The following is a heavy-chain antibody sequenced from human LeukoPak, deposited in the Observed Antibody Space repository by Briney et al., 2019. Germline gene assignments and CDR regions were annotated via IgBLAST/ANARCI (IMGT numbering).Heavy chain of an antibody. J-gene: IGHJ4*02. CDR1: GFTFSSYG. CDR2: IWYDGSNK. CDR3: ARENPAYLYSGSDDTGFFDY. V-gene: IGHV3-33*01. Sequence: PGRSLRLSCAASGFTFSSYGMHWVRQAPGKGLEWVAVIWYDGSNKYYADSVKGRFTISRDNSKNTLYLQMNSLRAEDTAVYYCARENPAYLYSGSDDTGFFDYWGQGTLVTVSS. D-gene: IGHD1-26*01.